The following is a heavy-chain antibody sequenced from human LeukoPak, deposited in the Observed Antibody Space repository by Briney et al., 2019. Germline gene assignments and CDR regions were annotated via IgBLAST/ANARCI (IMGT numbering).Heavy chain of an antibody. CDR1: GYTFTNYA. D-gene: IGHD3-3*01. V-gene: IGHV1-3*01. CDR2: INAGNGDT. Sequence: ASVKVSCTASGYTFTNYAVNWLRQAPGQRLEWMGWINAGNGDTKFSQNYQARVTITRDASASTAYMELSSLTSEDTAVYFCARGLWSAHRREYYFDSWGQGTLVTVSS. J-gene: IGHJ4*02. CDR3: ARGLWSAHRREYYFDS.